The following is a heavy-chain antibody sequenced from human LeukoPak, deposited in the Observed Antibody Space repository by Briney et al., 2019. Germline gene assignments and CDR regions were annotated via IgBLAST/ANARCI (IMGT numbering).Heavy chain of an antibody. CDR2: INPNSGGT. CDR1: GYTFTGYY. CDR3: AREFPVLGYYGSGSYIGY. J-gene: IGHJ4*02. D-gene: IGHD3-10*01. Sequence: GASVKVSCKASGYTFTGYYMHCVRQAPGQGLEWMGRINPNSGGTNYAQKFQGRVTMTRDTSISTAYMELSRLRSDDTAVYYCAREFPVLGYYGSGSYIGYWGQGTLVTVSS. V-gene: IGHV1-2*06.